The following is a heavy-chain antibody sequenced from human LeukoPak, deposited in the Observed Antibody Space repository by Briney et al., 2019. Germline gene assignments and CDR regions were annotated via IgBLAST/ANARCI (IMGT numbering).Heavy chain of an antibody. Sequence: GESLKISCKTSGYYFTDYWIGWVRQKPGKGLEWMGISPSFQGQVTFSADRSKDTAYLRWSSLKASDTAMYYCARRGGTPFYDYWGRGTLVTVSP. V-gene: IGHV5-51*01. CDR3: ARRGGTPFYDY. D-gene: IGHD1-14*01. J-gene: IGHJ4*02. CDR1: GYYFTDYW.